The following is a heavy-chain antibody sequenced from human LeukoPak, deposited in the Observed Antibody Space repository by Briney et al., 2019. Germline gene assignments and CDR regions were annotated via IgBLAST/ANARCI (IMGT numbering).Heavy chain of an antibody. CDR3: ARSLGYQYSTDY. CDR1: GYSFTVNF. D-gene: IGHD2-2*01. CDR2: INPNSGGT. V-gene: IGHV1-2*02. J-gene: IGHJ4*02. Sequence: SRKSSGYSFTVNFIYLSWLAHGQGLELEGWINPNSGGTNYAQKFHGRVTMTRDTSIRTAYMELSRLRSDDTAVYFCARSLGYQYSTDYWGQGTLVTVSS.